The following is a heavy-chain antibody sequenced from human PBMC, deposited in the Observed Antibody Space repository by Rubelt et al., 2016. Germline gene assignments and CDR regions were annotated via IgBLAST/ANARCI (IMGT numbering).Heavy chain of an antibody. V-gene: IGHV3-23*01. J-gene: IGHJ4*02. CDR3: ARGRYSSSWYQKFDY. CDR2: ISGSGGNT. Sequence: AISGSGGNTFYADSVKGRFTISRDNSKNTLYLQMNSLRAEDTAVYYCARGRYSSSWYQKFDYWGQGTLVTVSS. D-gene: IGHD6-13*01.